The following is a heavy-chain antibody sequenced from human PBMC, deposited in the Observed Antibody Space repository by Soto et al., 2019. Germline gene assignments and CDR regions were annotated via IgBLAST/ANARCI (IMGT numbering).Heavy chain of an antibody. CDR1: GGSVSTNYYY. Sequence: SETLSLTCSVSGGSVSTNYYYWGWIRQPPGKGLEWIGSIYNNGAAHYNPSFKSRVTISVDTSKNQFSLKVNSVTAAETAVYYCARQSGYNYGHVDYWGQGSLVTVS. CDR3: ARQSGYNYGHVDY. CDR2: IYNNGAA. D-gene: IGHD5-18*01. V-gene: IGHV4-39*01. J-gene: IGHJ4*02.